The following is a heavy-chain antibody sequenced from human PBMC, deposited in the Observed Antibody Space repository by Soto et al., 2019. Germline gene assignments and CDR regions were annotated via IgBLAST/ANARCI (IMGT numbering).Heavy chain of an antibody. CDR3: AIALSPRWTIFYDLEV. Sequence: EVQLLESGGGLVQPGGSLRLSCVASGFTFASYAMSWVRQAPGKGPEWVAVLGGNGFTTYYADSVKGRFTISGDKSKSTLFLQMHRLRADDTGVSYGAIALSPRWTIFYDLEVWGRGTPVTVSS. V-gene: IGHV3-23*01. CDR1: GFTFASYA. J-gene: IGHJ6*02. D-gene: IGHD5-12*01. CDR2: LGGNGFTT.